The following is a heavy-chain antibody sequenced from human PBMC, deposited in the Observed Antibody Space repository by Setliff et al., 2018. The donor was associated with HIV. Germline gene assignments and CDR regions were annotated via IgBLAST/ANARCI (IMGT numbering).Heavy chain of an antibody. CDR1: GYTFTSYG. CDR2: INPSGGGT. V-gene: IGHV1-2*02. Sequence: ASVKVSCKASGYTFTSYGISWVRQAPGQGLEWMGIINPSGGGTNYAQKSQGRVTMTRDTSISTAYMELRSLRSDATAVYYCARDGEPYSSLDYWGQGTLVTVSS. D-gene: IGHD6-19*01. CDR3: ARDGEPYSSLDY. J-gene: IGHJ4*02.